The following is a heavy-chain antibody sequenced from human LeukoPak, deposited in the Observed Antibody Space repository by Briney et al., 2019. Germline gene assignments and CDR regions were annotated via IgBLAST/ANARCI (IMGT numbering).Heavy chain of an antibody. CDR1: GFTFDDYG. V-gene: IGHV3-20*04. CDR2: INWNGDST. D-gene: IGHD3-22*01. CDR3: ARRSTYYDSSGYQGYYFDY. Sequence: PGESLRLSCAASGFTFDDYGMSWVRQAPGKGLEWVSGINWNGDSTGYADSVKGRVTIYRDNAKNSLYMQMSRLRAEDTALYYCARRSTYYDSSGYQGYYFDYWGQGTLVTVSP. J-gene: IGHJ4*02.